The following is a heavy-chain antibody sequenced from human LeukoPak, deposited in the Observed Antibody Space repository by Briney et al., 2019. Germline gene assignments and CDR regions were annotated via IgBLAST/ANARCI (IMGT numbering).Heavy chain of an antibody. D-gene: IGHD3-16*01. V-gene: IGHV1-2*02. CDR3: ARGGQGDYVDY. Sequence: GASVKVSFKASGYTFTGYCMHCMRQAPGQGLEWMGWINPNSGGTSYLQNFQGRVTMTRDTSISTAYMDLSRLRSDDTAVYYCARGGQGDYVDYCDEGTLVTVSS. CDR2: INPNSGGT. J-gene: IGHJ4*02. CDR1: GYTFTGYC.